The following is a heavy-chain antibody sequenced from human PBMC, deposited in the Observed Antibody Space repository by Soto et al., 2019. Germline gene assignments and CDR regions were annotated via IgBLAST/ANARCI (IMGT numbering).Heavy chain of an antibody. J-gene: IGHJ6*02. CDR2: IIRIFGTP. D-gene: IGHD3-10*01. V-gene: IGHV1-69*12. CDR3: ARQGSNEYYYYGMDV. Sequence: QVQLVQSGAAVKKPGSSVKVSCKASGGTFSSYAMNWVRQAPGQGLEWMGGIIRIFGTPDYAQWFQGRVTITADESTSTAYMELRSLSSQDTAVYSWARQGSNEYYYYGMDVWGQGTTVTVSS. CDR1: GGTFSSYA.